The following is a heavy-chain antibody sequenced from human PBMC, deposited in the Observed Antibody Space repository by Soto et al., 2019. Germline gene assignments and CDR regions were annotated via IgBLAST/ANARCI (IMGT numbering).Heavy chain of an antibody. Sequence: GGSLRLSCAASGFTFDDYAMHWVRQAPGKGLEWVSGISWNSGSIGYADSVKGRFTISRDNAKNSLYLQMNSLRAEDTALYYCAKGGYSSGWYVGDWFDPWGQGTLVTVSS. J-gene: IGHJ5*02. CDR3: AKGGYSSGWYVGDWFDP. V-gene: IGHV3-9*01. D-gene: IGHD6-19*01. CDR2: ISWNSGSI. CDR1: GFTFDDYA.